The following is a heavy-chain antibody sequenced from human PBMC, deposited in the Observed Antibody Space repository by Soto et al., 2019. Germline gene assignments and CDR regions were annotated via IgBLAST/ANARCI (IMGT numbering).Heavy chain of an antibody. D-gene: IGHD2-21*01. Sequence: PVGSLRLSCAASGFTFSSYGMHWVRQAPGKGLEWVSAISGSGSNKYYADSVKGRFTISRDNAKNSLYLQMNSLRAEDTAVYYCVRDAYFPPYYYYMDVWGKGTTVTVSS. CDR2: ISGSGSNK. CDR1: GFTFSSYG. V-gene: IGHV3-21*01. CDR3: VRDAYFPPYYYYMDV. J-gene: IGHJ6*03.